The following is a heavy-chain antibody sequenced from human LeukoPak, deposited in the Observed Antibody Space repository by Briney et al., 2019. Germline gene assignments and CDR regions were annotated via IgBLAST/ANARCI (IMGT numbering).Heavy chain of an antibody. CDR2: IYYSGST. J-gene: IGHJ6*03. CDR1: GGSISSYH. Sequence: SETLSLTCTVSGGSISSYHWSWIRQPPGKGLEWIGYIYYSGSTNYNPSLKSRVTISVDTSKNQFSLKLSSVTAADTAVYYCARGNYYYMDVWGKGTTVTVSS. V-gene: IGHV4-59*01. CDR3: ARGNYYYMDV.